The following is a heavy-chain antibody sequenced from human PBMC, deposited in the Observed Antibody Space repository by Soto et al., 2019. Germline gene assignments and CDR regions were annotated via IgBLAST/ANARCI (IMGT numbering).Heavy chain of an antibody. Sequence: QVQLVESGGGVVQPGRSLRLSCAASGFTFSSYGMHWVRQAPGKGLEWVAVIWYDGSNKYYADSVKGRFTISRDNSKNPLYLQMNSLRADDTAVYSGARGRAATSSIWYSGWFDPWGQGTLVTVSS. V-gene: IGHV3-33*01. D-gene: IGHD6-13*01. J-gene: IGHJ5*02. CDR3: ARGRAATSSIWYSGWFDP. CDR1: GFTFSSYG. CDR2: IWYDGSNK.